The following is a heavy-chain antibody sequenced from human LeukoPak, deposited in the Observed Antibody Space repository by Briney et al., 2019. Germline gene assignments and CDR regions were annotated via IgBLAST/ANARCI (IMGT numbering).Heavy chain of an antibody. CDR2: INHRGST. V-gene: IGHV4-34*01. D-gene: IGHD2-15*01. J-gene: IGHJ6*04. CDR3: ARVKLVYYYYYGMDV. CDR1: GGSFSGYY. Sequence: SETLSLTCAVYGGSFSGYYWSWIRQPPGKGLEWIGEINHRGSTNYNPSLKSRVTISVDTSKNQFSLKLSSVTAADTAVYYCARVKLVYYYYYGMDVWGKGTTVTVSS.